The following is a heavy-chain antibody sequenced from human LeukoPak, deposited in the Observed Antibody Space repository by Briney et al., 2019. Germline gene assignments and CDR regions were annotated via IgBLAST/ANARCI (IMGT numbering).Heavy chain of an antibody. V-gene: IGHV3-23*01. CDR2: ISGGGGST. CDR1: GFTFSSYV. J-gene: IGHJ4*02. D-gene: IGHD3-22*01. Sequence: PGGSLRLSCAASGFTFSSYVISWVRQAPGKGLEWVSAISGGGGSTYYADSVKGRFTISRDNSKNTLYMQMNSLRAEDTDVYYCAKSHDMSGSDYWGQGTLVTVSS. CDR3: AKSHDMSGSDY.